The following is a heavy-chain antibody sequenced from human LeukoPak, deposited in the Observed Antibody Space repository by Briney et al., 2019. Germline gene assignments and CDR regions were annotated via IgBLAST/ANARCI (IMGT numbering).Heavy chain of an antibody. CDR3: ARYYYGKKGAFDI. Sequence: GASVTVSCTASGYTFTVYYMHWVRQAPGQGLEWMGWINPNSGGTNYAQKFQGRVTMTRDTSISTAYMELSRLRSDDTAVYYCARYYYGKKGAFDIWGQGTMVTVSS. CDR1: GYTFTVYY. V-gene: IGHV1-2*02. D-gene: IGHD3-10*01. J-gene: IGHJ3*02. CDR2: INPNSGGT.